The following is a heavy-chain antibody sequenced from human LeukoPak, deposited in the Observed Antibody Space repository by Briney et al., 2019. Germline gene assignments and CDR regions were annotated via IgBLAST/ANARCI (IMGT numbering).Heavy chain of an antibody. CDR1: GGSISSYY. J-gene: IGHJ5*02. V-gene: IGHV4-59*08. D-gene: IGHD3-22*01. Sequence: SETLSLTCTVSGGSISSYYWSWIRQPPGKGLEWIGYIYYSGSTNYNPSLKSRVTISVDTSKNQFSLKLSSVTAADTAVYYCARGPITMIVVVPWFDPWGQGTLVTVSS. CDR3: ARGPITMIVVVPWFDP. CDR2: IYYSGST.